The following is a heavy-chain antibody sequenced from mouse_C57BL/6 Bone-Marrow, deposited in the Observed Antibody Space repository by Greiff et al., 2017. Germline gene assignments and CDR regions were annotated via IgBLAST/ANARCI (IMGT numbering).Heavy chain of an antibody. CDR1: GYSFTDYN. D-gene: IGHD2-1*01. V-gene: IGHV1-39*01. CDR2: INPNYGTT. Sequence: VQLQQSGPELVKPGASVKISCKASGYSFTDYNMNWVKQSNGKSLEWIGEINPNYGTTSYNQKFKGKATLTVDQSSSTAYMQLNSLTSDDSAVYYCSKVIYYGILYYFDYWGQGTTLTVSS. J-gene: IGHJ2*01. CDR3: SKVIYYGILYYFDY.